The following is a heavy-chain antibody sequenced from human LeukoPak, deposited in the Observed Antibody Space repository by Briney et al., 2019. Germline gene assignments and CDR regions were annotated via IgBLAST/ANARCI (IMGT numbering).Heavy chain of an antibody. V-gene: IGHV4-39*01. J-gene: IGHJ4*02. Sequence: TSETLSLTCTVSGGSISSSSYYWGWIRQPPGKGLEWIGSIYYSGSTYYNPSLKSRVTISVDTSKNQFSLKLSSVTAADTAVYYCARLPTVTFFDYWGQGTLVTVSS. CDR2: IYYSGST. CDR3: ARLPTVTFFDY. D-gene: IGHD4-17*01. CDR1: GGSISSSSYY.